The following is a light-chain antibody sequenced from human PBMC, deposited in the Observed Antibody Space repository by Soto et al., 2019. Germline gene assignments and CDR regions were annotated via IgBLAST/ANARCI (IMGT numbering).Light chain of an antibody. V-gene: IGLV2-14*01. CDR1: SSDVGGYNY. Sequence: QSVLTQPPSVSGSPGQSITVSCTGTSSDVGGYNYVSWYLQHPGKVLQLMIFDVSTRLSGVSHRFSGSKSCNTACLTISGLQVEDAADYYCSSYTTSNSNVFGTGNEVIGL. J-gene: IGLJ1*01. CDR3: SSYTTSNSNV. CDR2: DVS.